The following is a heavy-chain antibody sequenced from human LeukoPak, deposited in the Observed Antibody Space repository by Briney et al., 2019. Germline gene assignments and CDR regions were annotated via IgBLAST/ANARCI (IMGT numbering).Heavy chain of an antibody. CDR2: ISSGGTNI. Sequence: GGSLRLSCAASGFTFSIYSMNWVRQAPGKGLEWVSCISSGGTNIYYADSVRGRFTISRDNAKSSLYLQMNSLRAEDTAVYYCARVGGYCSSVSNCYGDYWGQGTLVTVSS. CDR3: ARVGGYCSSVSNCYGDY. D-gene: IGHD2-2*03. J-gene: IGHJ4*02. V-gene: IGHV3-21*01. CDR1: GFTFSIYS.